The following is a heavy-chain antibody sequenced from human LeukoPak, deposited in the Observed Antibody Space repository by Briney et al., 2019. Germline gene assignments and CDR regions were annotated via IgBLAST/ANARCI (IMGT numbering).Heavy chain of an antibody. CDR3: ARAASMVRGGFGMDV. D-gene: IGHD3-10*01. Sequence: GGSLRLSCAASGFTVSSNYMSWVRQAPGKGLEWVSVIYSGGSTYYADSVKGRFTISRDNSKNTLYLQMNSLRAEDTAVYYCARAASMVRGGFGMDVWGQGTTVNVSS. CDR1: GFTVSSNY. CDR2: IYSGGST. V-gene: IGHV3-66*01. J-gene: IGHJ6*02.